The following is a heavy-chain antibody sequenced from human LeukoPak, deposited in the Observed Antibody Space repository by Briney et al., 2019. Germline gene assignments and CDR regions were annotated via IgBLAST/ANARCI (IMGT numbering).Heavy chain of an antibody. CDR2: IYYNGST. V-gene: IGHV4-30-4*08. CDR1: GGSVSSGDYY. J-gene: IGHJ4*02. CDR3: ARADTYLDY. D-gene: IGHD5-18*01. Sequence: SQTLSLTCTVSGGSVSSGDYYWNWIRQPPGKGLEWIGNIYYNGSTSYNPSLKSRVTISIDTSKNQFSLNLNSVTAADTAVYYCARADTYLDYWGQGILVTVSS.